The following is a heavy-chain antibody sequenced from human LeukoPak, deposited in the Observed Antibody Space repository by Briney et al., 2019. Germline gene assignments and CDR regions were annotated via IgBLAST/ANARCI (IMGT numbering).Heavy chain of an antibody. CDR1: GLTFSSYW. Sequence: GGSLRLSCGASGLTFSSYWMHWVRQAPGKGLVWVARINSDGSITGYADSGKGRFTISRDNAKNTLYLQMNSLRAEDTAVYYCARGSPLPRIADCWGQGTLVIVSS. D-gene: IGHD3-22*01. CDR2: INSDGSIT. J-gene: IGHJ4*02. CDR3: ARGSPLPRIADC. V-gene: IGHV3-74*01.